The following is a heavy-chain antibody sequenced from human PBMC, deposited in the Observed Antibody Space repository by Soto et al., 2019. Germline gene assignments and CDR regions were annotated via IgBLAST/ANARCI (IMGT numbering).Heavy chain of an antibody. D-gene: IGHD2-2*01. J-gene: IGHJ5*02. CDR1: GYTFTSYG. Sequence: QVPLVQSGAEVKKPGASVKVSCKASGYTFTSYGISWVRQAPGQGLEWMGWISAYNGNTNYAQKLQGRVTMTTDTSTRTAYMELRSLRSEAAAVYYCARSPIVVVPAAITNWFDPWGQGTLVTVSS. CDR3: ARSPIVVVPAAITNWFDP. V-gene: IGHV1-18*01. CDR2: ISAYNGNT.